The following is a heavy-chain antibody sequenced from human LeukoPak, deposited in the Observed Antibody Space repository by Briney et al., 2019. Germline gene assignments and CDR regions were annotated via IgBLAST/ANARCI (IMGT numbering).Heavy chain of an antibody. V-gene: IGHV3-21*04. D-gene: IGHD6-13*01. CDR1: GFTFSTYS. CDR3: AKNFDQQLVSGAFDI. J-gene: IGHJ3*02. CDR2: ISSSSSYI. Sequence: GGSLRLSCAASGFTFSTYSMNWVRQAPGKGLEWVSSISSSSSYIYYVDSVKGRFTISRDNAKNSLYLQMNSLRPDDMALYYCAKNFDQQLVSGAFDIWGQGTMVTVSS.